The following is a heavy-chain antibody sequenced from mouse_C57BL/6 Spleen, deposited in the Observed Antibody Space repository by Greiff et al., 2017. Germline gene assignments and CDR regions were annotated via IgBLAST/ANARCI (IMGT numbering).Heavy chain of an antibody. CDR3: ARGNPAWFAY. J-gene: IGHJ3*01. CDR1: GYTFTDYN. CDR2: INPNNGGT. Sequence: EVKLVESGPELVKPGASVKMSCKASGYTFTDYNMHWVKQSHGKSLEWIGYINPNNGGTSYNQKFKGKATLTVNKSSSTAYMELRSLTSEDSAVYYCARGNPAWFAYWGQGTLVTVSA. V-gene: IGHV1-22*01.